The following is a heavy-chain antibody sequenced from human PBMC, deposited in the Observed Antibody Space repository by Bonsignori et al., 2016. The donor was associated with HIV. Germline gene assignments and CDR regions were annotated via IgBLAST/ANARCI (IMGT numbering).Heavy chain of an antibody. J-gene: IGHJ4*02. D-gene: IGHD6-13*01. CDR2: IYYSGST. CDR3: ARAIAAAGPPFFDY. V-gene: IGHV4-59*01. Sequence: RQAPGKGLEWIGYIYYSGSTNYNPSLKSRVTISVDTSKNQFSLKLSSVTAADTAVYYCARAIAAAGPPFFDYWGQGTLVTVSS.